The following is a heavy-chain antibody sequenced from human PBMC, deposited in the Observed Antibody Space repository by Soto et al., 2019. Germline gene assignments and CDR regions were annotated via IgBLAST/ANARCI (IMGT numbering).Heavy chain of an antibody. J-gene: IGHJ5*02. CDR1: GGSISSGGYY. CDR3: ARDRMAAAGPPGFDP. V-gene: IGHV4-31*03. CDR2: IYYSGST. Sequence: SETLSLTCTVSGGSISSGGYYWSWIRQHPGKGLEWIGYIYYSGSTYYNPSLKSRVTISVDTSKNQFSLKLSSVTAADTAVYYCARDRMAAAGPPGFDPWGQGTLVTVSS. D-gene: IGHD6-13*01.